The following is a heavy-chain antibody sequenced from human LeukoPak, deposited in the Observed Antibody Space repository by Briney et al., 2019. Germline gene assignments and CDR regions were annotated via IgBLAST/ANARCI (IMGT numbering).Heavy chain of an antibody. Sequence: PSETLSLTCAVSGGSISGTTYYWGWIRQPPGKGLEWIVSIYYSGSTYYNPSLKSRVTMSVDTSKNQFSLRLSSVTAADTAMYYCARLGITMVRGVIHYSFDYWGQGTLVTVSS. CDR3: ARLGITMVRGVIHYSFDY. J-gene: IGHJ4*02. V-gene: IGHV4-39*01. D-gene: IGHD3-10*01. CDR2: IYYSGST. CDR1: GGSISGTTYY.